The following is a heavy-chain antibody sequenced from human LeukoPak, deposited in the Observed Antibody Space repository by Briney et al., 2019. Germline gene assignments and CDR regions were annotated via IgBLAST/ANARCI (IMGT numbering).Heavy chain of an antibody. V-gene: IGHV4-59*01. Sequence: KRSETLSLTCIVSGGSISSYYSSWIRHPPGKGLEWIGDIYYSGNTNYNPSIKSPVTISVDTSKNQFSLKLSSVTGADTAVYYCARGWYFDLWGRGTLVTVSS. CDR1: GGSISSYY. CDR3: ARGWYFDL. CDR2: IYYSGNT. J-gene: IGHJ2*01.